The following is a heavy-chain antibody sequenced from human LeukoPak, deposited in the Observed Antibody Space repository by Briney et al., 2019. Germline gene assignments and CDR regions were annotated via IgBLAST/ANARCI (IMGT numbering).Heavy chain of an antibody. D-gene: IGHD5-12*01. Sequence: SQTLSLTCTVSGGSISSGDYYWSWIRQPPGKGLEWIGYIYYSGSAYYNPSLKSRVTISVDTSKNQFSLKLSSVTAADTAIYYCARQRSGYGGVDYWGQGTLVTVSS. CDR3: ARQRSGYGGVDY. J-gene: IGHJ4*02. V-gene: IGHV4-30-4*01. CDR2: IYYSGSA. CDR1: GGSISSGDYY.